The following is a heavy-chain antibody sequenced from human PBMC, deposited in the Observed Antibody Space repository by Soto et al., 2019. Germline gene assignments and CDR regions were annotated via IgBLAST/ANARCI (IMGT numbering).Heavy chain of an antibody. V-gene: IGHV3-48*02. CDR1: GFTFSSYS. CDR3: ARGQYYYDSSGYLY. D-gene: IGHD3-22*01. Sequence: GGSLRLSCAAPGFTFSSYSMNWVRQAPGKGLEWVSYISSSSSTIYYADSVKGRFTISRDNAKNSLYLQMNSLRDEDTAVYYCARGQYYYDSSGYLYWGQGTLVTVSS. CDR2: ISSSSSTI. J-gene: IGHJ4*02.